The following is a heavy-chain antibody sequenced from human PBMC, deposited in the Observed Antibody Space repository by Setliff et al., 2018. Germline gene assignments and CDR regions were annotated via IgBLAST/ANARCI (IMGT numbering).Heavy chain of an antibody. Sequence: SETLSLTCTVSGGSISGGSYYWSWIRQPAGKGLEWIGHIYTSGSTNYNPSLKSRVTTSVDTSKNQFSLKLSSVTAADTAVYYCARAREENFWSGDYYYYGMDVWGQGTTVTVSS. CDR3: ARAREENFWSGDYYYYGMDV. CDR2: IYTSGST. D-gene: IGHD3-3*01. V-gene: IGHV4-61*09. CDR1: GGSISGGSYY. J-gene: IGHJ6*02.